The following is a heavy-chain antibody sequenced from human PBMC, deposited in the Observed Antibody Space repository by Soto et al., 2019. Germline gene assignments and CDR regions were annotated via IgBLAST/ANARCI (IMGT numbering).Heavy chain of an antibody. J-gene: IGHJ6*02. V-gene: IGHV3-48*04. Sequence: GGSLRLSCEASGFTFRNYKMNWVRQAPGKGLEWVSYISSSGSTIYYADSVKGRFTISRDNAKNSLYLQMNSLRAEDTAVYYCAREREGYGMDVWGQGTTVTVSS. CDR1: GFTFRNYK. CDR3: AREREGYGMDV. CDR2: ISSSGSTI.